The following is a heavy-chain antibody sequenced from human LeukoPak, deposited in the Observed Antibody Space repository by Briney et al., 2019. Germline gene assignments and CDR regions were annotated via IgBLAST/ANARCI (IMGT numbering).Heavy chain of an antibody. D-gene: IGHD2-21*02. CDR1: GYTFTSYD. Sequence: ASVTVSCKASGYTFTSYDINWVRQATGRGLEWMGWMNPSSGNTGYAQKFQGRVTMTRNTSILTAYMQLSSLTSEDTAVYYCARGRSCGGDCYQYYFDYWGQGTLDTVSS. CDR3: ARGRSCGGDCYQYYFDY. J-gene: IGHJ4*02. V-gene: IGHV1-8*01. CDR2: MNPSSGNT.